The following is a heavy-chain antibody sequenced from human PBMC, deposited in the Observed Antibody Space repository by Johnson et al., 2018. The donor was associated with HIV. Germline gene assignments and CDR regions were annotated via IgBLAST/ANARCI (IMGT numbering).Heavy chain of an antibody. D-gene: IGHD5-12*01. CDR2: ISYDGSNK. J-gene: IGHJ3*02. CDR1: GFTFSSYA. V-gene: IGHV3-30-3*01. Sequence: QMLLVESGGGVVQPGRSLRLSCAASGFTFSSYAMHWVRQAPGKGLEWVAVISYDGSNKYYADSVKGRFTISRDNSKNTLYLQMNSLRAEDTAVYYCAREGVVATITDAFDIWGQGTMVTVYS. CDR3: AREGVVATITDAFDI.